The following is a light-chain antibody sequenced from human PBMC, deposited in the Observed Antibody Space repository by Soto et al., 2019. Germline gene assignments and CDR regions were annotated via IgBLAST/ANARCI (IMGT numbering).Light chain of an antibody. Sequence: IVLTQSPGTLSLSPGERATLSCRASQSVSSSYLAWYQQKPGQAPRLLIYAASSRATGIPDRFSGSGSGTDFTLTISGLEPEDFAVYYCQHFGSSPRTFGQGTKVDIK. J-gene: IGKJ1*01. CDR3: QHFGSSPRT. CDR1: QSVSSSY. V-gene: IGKV3-20*01. CDR2: AAS.